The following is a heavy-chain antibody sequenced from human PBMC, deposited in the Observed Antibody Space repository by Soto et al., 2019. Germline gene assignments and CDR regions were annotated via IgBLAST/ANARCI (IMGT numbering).Heavy chain of an antibody. CDR3: AKDPSTGGADY. CDR1: GFILSEYA. D-gene: IGHD2-15*01. Sequence: GGSLRLSCTASGFILSEYAMNWVRHTPGAGLEWVSTLSKDGANEHYVDSVKGRFTISRDDAKNTLYLQMNSLRAEDTAMYYCAKDPSTGGADYWGQGTQVTVSS. V-gene: IGHV3-23*01. J-gene: IGHJ4*02. CDR2: LSKDGANE.